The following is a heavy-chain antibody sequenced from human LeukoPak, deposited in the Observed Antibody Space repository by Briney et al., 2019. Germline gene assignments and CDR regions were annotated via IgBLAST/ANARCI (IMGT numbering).Heavy chain of an antibody. D-gene: IGHD6-19*01. CDR2: ISSSGSTI. CDR1: GFTFSSYE. J-gene: IGHJ4*02. CDR3: AKDGSGWYYLDY. Sequence: PGGSLRLSCAASGFTFSSYEMNWVRQAPGKGLEWVSYISSSGSTIYYADSVKGRFTISRDNAKNSLYLQMNSLRAEDTAVYDCAKDGSGWYYLDYWGQGTLVTVSS. V-gene: IGHV3-48*03.